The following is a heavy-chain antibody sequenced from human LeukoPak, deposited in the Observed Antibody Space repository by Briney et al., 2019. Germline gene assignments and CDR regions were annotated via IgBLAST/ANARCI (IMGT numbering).Heavy chain of an antibody. CDR3: AVVGYCSSTSCYPYYYYYMDV. J-gene: IGHJ6*03. CDR1: GYTFTSCG. V-gene: IGHV1-18*01. CDR2: ISAYNGNT. D-gene: IGHD2-2*01. Sequence: ASVKVSCKASGYTFTSCGISWVRRAPGQGLEWMGWISAYNGNTNYAQKLQGRVTMTTDTSTSTAYMELRSLRSDDTAVYYCAVVGYCSSTSCYPYYYYYMDVWGKGTTVTVSS.